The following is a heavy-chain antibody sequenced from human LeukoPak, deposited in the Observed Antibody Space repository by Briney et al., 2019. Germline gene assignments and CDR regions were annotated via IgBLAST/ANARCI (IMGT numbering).Heavy chain of an antibody. Sequence: GGSLRLSCAASGFTFSNYWMSWVRQAPGKGLEWVANIKEDGSEKYYVDSVKGRFTISRDNAKNSLYLQMNSLRAEDTAVYYCVRDGSNGWYGNYWGQGTLVTVSS. J-gene: IGHJ4*02. CDR2: IKEDGSEK. CDR1: GFTFSNYW. CDR3: VRDGSNGWYGNY. V-gene: IGHV3-7*01. D-gene: IGHD6-19*01.